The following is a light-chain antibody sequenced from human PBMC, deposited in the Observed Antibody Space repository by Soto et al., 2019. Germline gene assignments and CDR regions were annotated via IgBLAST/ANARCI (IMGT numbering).Light chain of an antibody. Sequence: QSVLTQPASVSGSPGQSITISCTGTSSDVGGYNYVSWYQQHPGKAPKLMIYEVRNRPSGVSNRFSGSKSGNTASLPISGLQAEDEADYYYSSYTRSSTTHVSGTGTKV. V-gene: IGLV2-14*01. CDR1: SSDVGGYNY. J-gene: IGLJ1*01. CDR2: EVR. CDR3: SSYTRSSTTHV.